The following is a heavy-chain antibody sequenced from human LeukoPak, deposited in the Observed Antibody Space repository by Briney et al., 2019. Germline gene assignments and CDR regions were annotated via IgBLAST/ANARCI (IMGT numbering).Heavy chain of an antibody. CDR1: GYTFTSYG. CDR2: ISAYNGNT. D-gene: IGHD3-22*01. J-gene: IGHJ4*02. V-gene: IGHV1-18*01. CDR3: ARDHGYYDSSGYIN. Sequence: ASVKVSCKASGYTFTSYGISWVRQAPGQGLEWMGWISAYNGNTNYAQKLQGRVTMTTDTSTSTAYLELRSLRSDDTAVYYCARDHGYYDSSGYINWGQGTLVTVSS.